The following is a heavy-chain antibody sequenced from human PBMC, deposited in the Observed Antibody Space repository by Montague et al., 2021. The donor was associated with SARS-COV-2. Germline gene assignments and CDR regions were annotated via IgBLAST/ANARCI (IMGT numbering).Heavy chain of an antibody. CDR3: AHRGMIRGLIFDY. V-gene: IGHV2-5*01. D-gene: IGHD3-10*01. CDR1: GFSLRSDDEG. Sequence: VKPTQTLTLTCTSSGFSLRSDDEGVAWIRQSPGQALEWLAVIYWNGDKRYSPSLQRRLTITKDTSENRVVLTMTNMDPVDTATYYCAHRGMIRGLIFDYWGQGTLVTVSS. J-gene: IGHJ4*02. CDR2: IYWNGDK.